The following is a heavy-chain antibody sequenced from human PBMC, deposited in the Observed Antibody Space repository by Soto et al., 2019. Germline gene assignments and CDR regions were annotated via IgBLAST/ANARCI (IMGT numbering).Heavy chain of an antibody. CDR3: ERSSGWRHVVGYMYDLDV. CDR1: GFIFSDY. D-gene: IGHD5-18*01. V-gene: IGHV3-11*06. J-gene: IGHJ6*02. CDR2: ISGSGAYT. Sequence: QVQLVESGGGLVKPGGSLRLSCTGSGFIFSDYMTWIRQAPGKGLEWVSYISGSGAYTKYADSVRGRFTISRDNATNSLCLQINGLRAEDTAVYYCERSSGWRHVVGYMYDLDVWGQGTTVIVSS.